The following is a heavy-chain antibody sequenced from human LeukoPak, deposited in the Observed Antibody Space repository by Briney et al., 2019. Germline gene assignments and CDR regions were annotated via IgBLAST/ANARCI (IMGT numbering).Heavy chain of an antibody. J-gene: IGHJ5*02. CDR1: GYTPTSNN. CDR3: ARGGYYYDSSAPNWFDP. V-gene: IGHV1-8*03. D-gene: IGHD3-22*01. Sequence: GASLKDSSKPSGYTPTSNNINWGRQATGQGVEWMGRMNPNSGNTGYAQKFQGRVTITRNTSISPAYMELSSLRSEDTAVYYCARGGYYYDSSAPNWFDPWGQGTLVTVSS. CDR2: MNPNSGNT.